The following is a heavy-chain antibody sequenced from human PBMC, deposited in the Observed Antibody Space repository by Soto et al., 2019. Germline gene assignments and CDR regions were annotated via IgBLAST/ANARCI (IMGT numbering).Heavy chain of an antibody. V-gene: IGHV3-7*03. J-gene: IGHJ6*02. CDR1: GFTFSSYW. CDR3: ARAAIQLWLLGYYYYGMDV. D-gene: IGHD5-18*01. CDR2: IKQDGSEK. Sequence: GGSLRLSCAASGFTFSSYWMSWVRQAPGKGLEWVANIKQDGSEKYYVDSVKGRFTISRDNAKNSLYLQMNSLRAEDTAVYYCARAAIQLWLLGYYYYGMDVWGQGTTVTVSS.